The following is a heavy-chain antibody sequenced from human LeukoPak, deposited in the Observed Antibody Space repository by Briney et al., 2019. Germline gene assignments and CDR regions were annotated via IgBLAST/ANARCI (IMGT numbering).Heavy chain of an antibody. CDR3: ARDDSSGYFGNYFDY. CDR2: VNPSGGST. V-gene: IGHV1-46*01. CDR1: GYTFTSYY. J-gene: IGHJ4*02. D-gene: IGHD3-22*01. Sequence: GASVKVSCKASGYTFTSYYMHWVRQAPGQGLEWMGIVNPSGGSTSYAQKFQGRVTMTRDMSTSTVYMELRSLRSDDTAAYYCARDDSSGYFGNYFDYWGQGTLVTVSS.